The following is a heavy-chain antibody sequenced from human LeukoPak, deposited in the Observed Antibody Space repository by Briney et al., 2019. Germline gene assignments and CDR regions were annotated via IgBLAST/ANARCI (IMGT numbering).Heavy chain of an antibody. V-gene: IGHV1-2*02. CDR1: GYTFTGYY. J-gene: IGHJ5*02. CDR3: ARDRVDIVVVVAANNWFDP. CDR2: INPNSGGT. D-gene: IGHD2-15*01. Sequence: ASVKVSCKASGYTFTGYYMHWVRRAPGQGLEWMGWINPNSGGTNYAQKFQGRVTMTRGTSISTAYMELSRLRSDDTAVYYCARDRVDIVVVVAANNWFDPWGQGTLVTVSS.